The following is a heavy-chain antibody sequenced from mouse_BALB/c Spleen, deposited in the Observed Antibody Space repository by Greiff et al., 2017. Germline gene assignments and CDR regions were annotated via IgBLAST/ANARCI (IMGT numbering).Heavy chain of an antibody. D-gene: IGHD2-2*01. Sequence: QVHVKQSGAELARPGASVKMSCKASGYTFTSYTMHWVKQRPGQGLEWIGYINPSSGYTNYNQKFKDKATLTADKSSSTAYMQLSSLTSEDSAVYYCARGGYGYDDYFDYWGQGTTLTVSS. J-gene: IGHJ2*01. V-gene: IGHV1-4*01. CDR3: ARGGYGYDDYFDY. CDR1: GYTFTSYT. CDR2: INPSSGYT.